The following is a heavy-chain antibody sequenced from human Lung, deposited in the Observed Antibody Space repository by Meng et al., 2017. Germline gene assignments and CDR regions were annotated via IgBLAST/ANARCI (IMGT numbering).Heavy chain of an antibody. CDR2: INHSGST. D-gene: IGHD3-10*01. CDR1: GGSFSGYY. J-gene: IGHJ4*02. CDR3: ARERHSTIIRGVIDF. Sequence: QVQLQQWGAGLLKPSETLSLTCAVYGGSFSGYYWSWIRQPPGKGLEWIGEINHSGSTNYNPSLKSRVTISVDTSKNQFSLRLTSMTVADTAVYYCARERHSTIIRGVIDFWGQGALVTVSS. V-gene: IGHV4-34*01.